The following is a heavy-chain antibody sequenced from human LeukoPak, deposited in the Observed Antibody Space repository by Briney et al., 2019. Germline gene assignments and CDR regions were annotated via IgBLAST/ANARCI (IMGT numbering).Heavy chain of an antibody. CDR3: ARGPYYYGSGRDAFDI. J-gene: IGHJ3*02. CDR2: IIPIFGTA. Sequence: GASVTVSCTASGGTFSSYAISWVRQAPGQGLEWMGGIIPIFGTANYAQKFQGRVTITADESTSTAYMELSSLRSEDTAVYYCARGPYYYGSGRDAFDIWGQGTMVTVSS. V-gene: IGHV1-69*13. D-gene: IGHD3-10*01. CDR1: GGTFSSYA.